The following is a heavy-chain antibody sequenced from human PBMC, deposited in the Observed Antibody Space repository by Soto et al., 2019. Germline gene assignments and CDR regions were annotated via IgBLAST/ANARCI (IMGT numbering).Heavy chain of an antibody. CDR3: AIKSIAARGAFDI. Sequence: GESLKISWKGSGYSFTIYCIGWVRQRPWKGLEWMGIIYPGDSDTRYSPSFQGQVTISADKSISTAYLQWSSLKASDTAMYYCAIKSIAARGAFDIWGQGTMVTVSS. J-gene: IGHJ3*02. V-gene: IGHV5-51*01. CDR1: GYSFTIYC. D-gene: IGHD6-6*01. CDR2: IYPGDSDT.